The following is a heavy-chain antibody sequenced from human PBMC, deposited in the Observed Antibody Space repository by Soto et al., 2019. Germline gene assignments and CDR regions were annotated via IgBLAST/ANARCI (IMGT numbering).Heavy chain of an antibody. J-gene: IGHJ4*02. Sequence: QVLLVESGGGVVQPGRSLRLSCAASGFTFSSYGMHWVRQAPGKGLEWVAVISYDGSNKYYADSVKGRFTISRDNSKNTLYLQMNSLRAEDTAVYYCAKEGMGATSHFDYWGQGTLVTVSS. V-gene: IGHV3-30*18. D-gene: IGHD1-26*01. CDR2: ISYDGSNK. CDR1: GFTFSSYG. CDR3: AKEGMGATSHFDY.